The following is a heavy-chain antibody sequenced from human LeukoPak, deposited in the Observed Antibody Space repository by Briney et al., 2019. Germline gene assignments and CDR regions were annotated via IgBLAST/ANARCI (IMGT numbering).Heavy chain of an antibody. Sequence: PSETLSLTCTVSGGSISRYYWSWIRQPAGKGLEWIGRIYTSGSTNYNPSLKSRVTMSVDTSKNQFSLKLSSVTAADTAVYYCARVVDYGDHVGEPRETNWFDPWGQGTLVTVSS. CDR3: ARVVDYGDHVGEPRETNWFDP. CDR1: GGSISRYY. CDR2: IYTSGST. D-gene: IGHD4-17*01. V-gene: IGHV4-4*07. J-gene: IGHJ5*02.